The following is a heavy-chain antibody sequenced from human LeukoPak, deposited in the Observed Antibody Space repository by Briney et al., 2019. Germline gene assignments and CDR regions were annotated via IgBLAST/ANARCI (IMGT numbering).Heavy chain of an antibody. V-gene: IGHV1-2*02. CDR3: ARELGYCSSTSCYEYYYYGMHV. J-gene: IGHJ6*02. D-gene: IGHD2-2*01. Sequence: ASVKVSCKASGYTFTGYYMHWVRQAPGQGLEWMGWINPNSGGTNYAQKFQGRVTMTRDTSISTAYMELSRLRSDDTAVYYCARELGYCSSTSCYEYYYYGMHVWGQGTTVTVSS. CDR2: INPNSGGT. CDR1: GYTFTGYY.